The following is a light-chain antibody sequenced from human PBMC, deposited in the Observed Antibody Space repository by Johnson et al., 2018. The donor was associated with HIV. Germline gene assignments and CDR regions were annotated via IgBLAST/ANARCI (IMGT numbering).Light chain of an antibody. CDR2: ENS. V-gene: IGLV1-51*02. CDR3: GTWDSSLSAGV. Sequence: HSVLTQPPSVSAAPGQKVTISCSGGSSNIGNNYVSWYQQLPRAAPKLLIYENSKRPSGIPDRFSGSKSGTSATLGITGLQTGDEADYYCGTWDSSLSAGVFGTGTKVTVL. J-gene: IGLJ1*01. CDR1: SSNIGNNY.